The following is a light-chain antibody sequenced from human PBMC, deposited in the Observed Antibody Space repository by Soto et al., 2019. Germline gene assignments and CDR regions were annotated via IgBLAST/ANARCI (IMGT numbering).Light chain of an antibody. CDR2: EVS. Sequence: QSALTQPASVSGSPGQSITISCSGTANDIGGYNYVSWYQHHPGKAPRLMIYEVSSRPSGVSNRFSGSKSGNTASLTISGLQAEDEAQYYCSSYSSANTVIFGGGTKLTVL. CDR1: ANDIGGYNY. J-gene: IGLJ2*01. CDR3: SSYSSANTVI. V-gene: IGLV2-14*01.